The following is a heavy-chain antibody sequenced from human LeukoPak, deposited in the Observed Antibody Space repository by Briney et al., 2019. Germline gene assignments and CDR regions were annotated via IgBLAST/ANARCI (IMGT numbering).Heavy chain of an antibody. D-gene: IGHD3-10*01. CDR3: ARGDYYENFQH. CDR1: GGTFSSYA. V-gene: IGHV1-69*06. CDR2: IIPIFGTA. Sequence: ASVKVSCKASGGTFSSYAISWVRQAPGQGLEWMGGIIPIFGTANYAQKFQGRVTITADKSTSTAYMELSSLRSEDTAVYYCARGDYYENFQHWGQGTLVTVSS. J-gene: IGHJ1*01.